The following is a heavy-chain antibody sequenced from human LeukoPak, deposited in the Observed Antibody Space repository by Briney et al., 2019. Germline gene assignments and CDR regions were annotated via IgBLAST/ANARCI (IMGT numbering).Heavy chain of an antibody. CDR1: GGSISSSSYY. CDR2: IYYSGST. V-gene: IGHV4-39*01. D-gene: IGHD1-26*01. CDR3: ASALGATFDY. Sequence: PSETLSLTCTVSGGSISSSSYYWGWIRQPPGKGLEWIGSIYYSGSTYYNPSLKSRVTISVDTSKNQFSLKLSSVTAADTAVYYCASALGATFDYWGQGTLVTVSS. J-gene: IGHJ4*02.